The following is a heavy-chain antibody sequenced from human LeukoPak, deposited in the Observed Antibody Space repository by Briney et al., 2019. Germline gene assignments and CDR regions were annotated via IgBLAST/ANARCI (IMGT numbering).Heavy chain of an antibody. Sequence: SETLSLTCAVYGGSFSGYYWSWIRQPPGKVLEWIGEINHSGSTNYNPSLKSRVTISVDTSKNQFSLKLSSVTAADTAVYYCARATYGDHYYYYYMDVWGKGTTVTVSS. D-gene: IGHD4-17*01. CDR1: GGSFSGYY. CDR3: ARATYGDHYYYYYMDV. J-gene: IGHJ6*03. V-gene: IGHV4-34*01. CDR2: INHSGST.